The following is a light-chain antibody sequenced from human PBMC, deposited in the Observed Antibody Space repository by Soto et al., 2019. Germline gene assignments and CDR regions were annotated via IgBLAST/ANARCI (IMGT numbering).Light chain of an antibody. Sequence: TVLTQSPGTLSLSPGERATLSCRASQSVSSSYLAWYQQKAGQAPRLLIYGASSRATGIPDRFSGSGSGTDFKLKISRVEAEEVGVYECMQSIQLTWTFGQGTKVDIK. CDR1: QSVSSSY. CDR3: MQSIQLTWT. CDR2: GAS. V-gene: IGKV3-20*01. J-gene: IGKJ1*01.